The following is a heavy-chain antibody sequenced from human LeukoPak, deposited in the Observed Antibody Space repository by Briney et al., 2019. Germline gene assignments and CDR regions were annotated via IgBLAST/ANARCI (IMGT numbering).Heavy chain of an antibody. CDR3: ARDLTMGAFDI. V-gene: IGHV3-48*03. J-gene: IGHJ3*02. D-gene: IGHD3-10*01. CDR1: GFTFSSYE. CDR2: ISSSGSTI. Sequence: GGSLRLSCAASGFTFSSYEMNWVRQAPGKGLEWVSYISSSGSTIYYADSVKGRFTISRDDAKNSLYLQMNSLRAEDTAVYYCARDLTMGAFDIWGQGTMVTVSS.